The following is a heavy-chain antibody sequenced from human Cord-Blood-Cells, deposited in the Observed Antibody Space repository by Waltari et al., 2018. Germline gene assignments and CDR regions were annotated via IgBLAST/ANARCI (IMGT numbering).Heavy chain of an antibody. CDR1: GYTFTGYY. J-gene: IGHJ4*02. V-gene: IGHV1-2*02. D-gene: IGHD3-22*01. Sequence: QVQLVQSGAEVKKPGASVKVSCKASGYTFTGYYMHWVRQAPGQGLEWMGWINPKSGGTNYARKFQGRVTMTRETSISTSYMELSRLRSDDTAVYYCARDEGANYDSSGYFDYWGQGTLVTVSS. CDR2: INPKSGGT. CDR3: ARDEGANYDSSGYFDY.